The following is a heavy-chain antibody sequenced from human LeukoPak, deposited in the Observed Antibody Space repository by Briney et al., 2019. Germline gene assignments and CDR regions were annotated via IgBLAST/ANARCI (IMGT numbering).Heavy chain of an antibody. CDR1: GFTFSSYS. Sequence: PGGSLRLSCAASGFTFSSYSMNWVRQAPGKGLEWVSSISSSSSYIYYADSVKGRFTISRDNAKNSLYLQMNSLRAEDTAVYYCAREHDYRVYYHYYYMDVWGKGTTVTVSS. V-gene: IGHV3-21*01. CDR2: ISSSSSYI. D-gene: IGHD4-11*01. CDR3: AREHDYRVYYHYYYMDV. J-gene: IGHJ6*03.